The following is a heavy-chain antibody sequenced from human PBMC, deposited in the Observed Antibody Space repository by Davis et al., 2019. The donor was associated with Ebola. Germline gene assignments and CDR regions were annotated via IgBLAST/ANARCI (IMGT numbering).Heavy chain of an antibody. D-gene: IGHD3-22*01. J-gene: IGHJ4*02. V-gene: IGHV1-69*10. CDR2: ITPVLGVP. CDR3: ARDRYSDGSGYFFEQSH. CDR1: GGTFSSYA. Sequence: SVKVSCKASGGTFSSYAISWVRQAPGQGLDWMGGITPVLGVPKYAQDFQGRVTITADESTSTAYMELSSLRSEDTAMYYCARDRYSDGSGYFFEQSHWGQGTLVTVSS.